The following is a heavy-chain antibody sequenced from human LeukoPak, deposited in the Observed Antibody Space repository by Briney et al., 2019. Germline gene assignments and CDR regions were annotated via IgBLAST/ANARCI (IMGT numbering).Heavy chain of an antibody. V-gene: IGHV4-59*12. CDR3: ARVGVELHQPLDC. Sequence: SETLSLTCTVSGGSISSNYWSWIRQPPGKGLEWIGYIYYSGSTNYNPSLKSRVAISVDTSKNQYSLKLTSVTAADTAVYYCARVGVELHQPLDCWGRGTLVTVSS. D-gene: IGHD1-7*01. J-gene: IGHJ4*02. CDR1: GGSISSNY. CDR2: IYYSGST.